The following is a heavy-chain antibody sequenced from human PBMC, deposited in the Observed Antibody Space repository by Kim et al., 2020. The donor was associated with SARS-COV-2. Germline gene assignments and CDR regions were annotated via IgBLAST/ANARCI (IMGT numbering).Heavy chain of an antibody. CDR1: GFTFSSYG. V-gene: IGHV3-33*01. J-gene: IGHJ4*02. CDR2: IWYDGSNK. CDR3: ARDDYDFWSGYYEVDY. Sequence: GGSLRLSCAASGFTFSSYGMHWVRQAPSKGLEWVAVIWYDGSNKYYADSVKGRFTISRDNSKNTLYLQMNSLRAEGTAVYYCARDDYDFWSGYYEVDYWGQGTLVTVSS. D-gene: IGHD3-3*01.